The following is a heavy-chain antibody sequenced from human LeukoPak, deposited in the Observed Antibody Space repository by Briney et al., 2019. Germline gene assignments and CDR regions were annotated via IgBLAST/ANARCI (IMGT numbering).Heavy chain of an antibody. CDR2: INSDGSST. V-gene: IGHV3-74*01. CDR3: AREYYSSALDY. J-gene: IGHJ4*02. D-gene: IGHD3-10*01. CDR1: GFTFSSYW. Sequence: GGSLRLPCAASGFTFSSYWMHWVRQAPGKGLVWVSRINSDGSSTSYADSVKGRFTISRDNAKNTLYLQMNSLRAEDTAVYYCAREYYSSALDYWGQGTLVTVSS.